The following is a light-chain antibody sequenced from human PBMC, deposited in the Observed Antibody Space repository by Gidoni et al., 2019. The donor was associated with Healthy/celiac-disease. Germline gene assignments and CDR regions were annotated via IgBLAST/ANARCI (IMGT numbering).Light chain of an antibody. J-gene: IGKJ2*01. CDR1: QSVSSSY. CDR3: QQYGSSPYT. Sequence: VFTQSPGTLSLSPGERATLSCRASQSVSSSYLAWYQQKPGQAPRLLIYGASSRATGIPDRFSGSGSGTDFTLTISRLEPEDFAVYYCQQYGSSPYTFGQGTKLEIK. CDR2: GAS. V-gene: IGKV3-20*01.